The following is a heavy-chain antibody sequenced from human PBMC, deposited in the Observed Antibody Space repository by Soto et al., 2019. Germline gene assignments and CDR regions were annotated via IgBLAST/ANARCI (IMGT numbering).Heavy chain of an antibody. J-gene: IGHJ3*02. CDR2: IYYSGST. Sequence: QVQLQESGPGLVKPSETLSLTCTVSGGSISSYYWSWIRQPPGKGLEWIGYIYYSGSTNYNPSLKSRFTISVDTSKNQFSLKLSSVTAADTAVYYCATRDGYYDSSGYYYKLAFDIWGQGTMVTVSS. V-gene: IGHV4-59*01. D-gene: IGHD3-22*01. CDR3: ATRDGYYDSSGYYYKLAFDI. CDR1: GGSISSYY.